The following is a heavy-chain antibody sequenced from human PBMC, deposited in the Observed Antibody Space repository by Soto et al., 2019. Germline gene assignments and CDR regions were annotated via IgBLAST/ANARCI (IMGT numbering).Heavy chain of an antibody. CDR3: TSPNDYGDHVAFDP. D-gene: IGHD4-17*01. J-gene: IGHJ5*02. CDR2: IRSKANSYAT. Sequence: DVQLLESGGGLVQPGGSLRLSCAASGFTFSGSAMHWVRQASGKGLEWVGRIRSKANSYATAYAASVKGRFTISRDDSKNTAYLQMNSLKTEDTAVYYCTSPNDYGDHVAFDPWGQGTLVTVSS. V-gene: IGHV3-73*01. CDR1: GFTFSGSA.